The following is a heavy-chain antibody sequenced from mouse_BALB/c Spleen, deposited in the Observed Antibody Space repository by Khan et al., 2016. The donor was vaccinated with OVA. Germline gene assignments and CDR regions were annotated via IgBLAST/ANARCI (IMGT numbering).Heavy chain of an antibody. J-gene: IGHJ4*01. D-gene: IGHD1-1*01. CDR2: IAPGSGSS. CDR1: GYTFTGYW. Sequence: DLVKPGASVKLSCKASGYTFTGYWINWIKQRPGQGLEWIGRIAPGSGSSYYNEMFKGKATLTVDTSSSTAYIQLSSLSSEDSAVYFCARENYYGSSRYAMDYWGQGTSVTVSS. V-gene: IGHV1S41*01. CDR3: ARENYYGSSRYAMDY.